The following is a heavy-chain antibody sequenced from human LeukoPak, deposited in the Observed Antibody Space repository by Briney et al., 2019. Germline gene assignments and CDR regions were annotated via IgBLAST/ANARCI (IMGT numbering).Heavy chain of an antibody. CDR3: ARGTIAVAGTRYYYYGMDV. D-gene: IGHD6-19*01. J-gene: IGHJ6*02. V-gene: IGHV4-4*02. CDR2: IYHSGST. Sequence: SGTLSLTCAVSGGSISSSNWWSWVRQPPGKGLEWIGEIYHSGSTNYNPSLKSRVTISVDKSKNQFSLKLSSVTAADTAVYYCARGTIAVAGTRYYYYGMDVWGQGTTVTVSS. CDR1: GGSISSSNW.